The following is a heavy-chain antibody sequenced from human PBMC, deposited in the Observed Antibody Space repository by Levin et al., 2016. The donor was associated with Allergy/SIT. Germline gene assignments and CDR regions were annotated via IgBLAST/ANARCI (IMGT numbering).Heavy chain of an antibody. V-gene: IGHV4-4*02. CDR2: IYHSGST. D-gene: IGHD2-2*01. J-gene: IGHJ4*02. Sequence: WIRQPPGKGLEWIGEIYHSGSTNYNPSLKSRVTISVDKSKNQFSLNLSSVTAADTAVYYCASLHPAASYFDFWGQGTLVTVSS. CDR3: ASLHPAASYFDF.